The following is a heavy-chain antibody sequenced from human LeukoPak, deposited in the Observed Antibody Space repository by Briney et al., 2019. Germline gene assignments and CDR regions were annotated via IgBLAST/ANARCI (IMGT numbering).Heavy chain of an antibody. Sequence: SETLSLTCAVYGASFSGYYWSWIRQPPGKGLEWIGEINHTGNTNYNPSLKSRVTIPVDTSKNQFSLKLSSVTAADTAVYYCARGPRDSSSWYLNYWGQGTLVAVFS. CDR3: ARGPRDSSSWYLNY. CDR2: INHTGNT. V-gene: IGHV4-34*01. D-gene: IGHD6-13*01. J-gene: IGHJ4*02. CDR1: GASFSGYY.